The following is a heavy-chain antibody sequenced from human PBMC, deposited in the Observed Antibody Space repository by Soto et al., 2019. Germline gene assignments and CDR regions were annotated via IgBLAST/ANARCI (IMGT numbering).Heavy chain of an antibody. CDR1: GGSFSDYY. J-gene: IGHJ4*02. CDR3: ARDKITGLFDY. Sequence: PSETLSLTCAVCGGSFSDYYWTWIRQPPGTGLEWIGEINHSGSTNYNPSLKSRVTISVDTSKNQFSLKLTSVTAADTAVYYCARDKITGLFDYWGQGTLVTVSS. D-gene: IGHD2-8*02. V-gene: IGHV4-34*01. CDR2: INHSGST.